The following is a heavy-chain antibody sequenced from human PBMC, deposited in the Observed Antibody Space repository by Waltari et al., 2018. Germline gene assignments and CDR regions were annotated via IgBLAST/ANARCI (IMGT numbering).Heavy chain of an antibody. J-gene: IGHJ4*02. CDR2: IYTSGST. CDR1: GGYISSYY. Sequence: QVQLQESGPGLVKPSETLSLTCTVSGGYISSYYWSWIRQPAGKGLELIGRIYTSGSTNYNPSLKSRVTMSVDTSKNQFSLKLSSVTAADTAVYYCAGGSCSSTSCYTLDYWGQGTLVTVSS. D-gene: IGHD2-2*02. CDR3: AGGSCSSTSCYTLDY. V-gene: IGHV4-4*07.